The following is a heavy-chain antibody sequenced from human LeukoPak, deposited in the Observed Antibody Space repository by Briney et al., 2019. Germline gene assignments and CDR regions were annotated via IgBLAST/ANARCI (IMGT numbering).Heavy chain of an antibody. CDR3: AKASVAIPQYCNS. V-gene: IGHV3-23*01. D-gene: IGHD2-2*02. Sequence: GGSLRLSCEASGFTFGNYAMNWVRQAPGEGLEWVSTISGTGSSTYYADSAKGRFTISRDNSKDTLFLQLNSLTAADTAMYFCAKASVAIPQYCNSWGQGTLVTVSS. CDR2: ISGTGSST. J-gene: IGHJ5*02. CDR1: GFTFGNYA.